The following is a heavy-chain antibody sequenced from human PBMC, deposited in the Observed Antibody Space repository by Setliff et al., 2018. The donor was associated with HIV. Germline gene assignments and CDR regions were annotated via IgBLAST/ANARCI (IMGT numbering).Heavy chain of an antibody. V-gene: IGHV4-61*10. Sequence: PSETLSLTCTVSGGSISSGSYYWNWIRQPAGKGLEWIGYIYYSGSTNYNPSLKSRVTISVDTSKNQFSLKLSSVTAADTAVYYCARDGFWSGYIDYWGQGTLVTVSS. CDR1: GGSISSGSYY. CDR2: IYYSGST. J-gene: IGHJ4*02. D-gene: IGHD3-3*01. CDR3: ARDGFWSGYIDY.